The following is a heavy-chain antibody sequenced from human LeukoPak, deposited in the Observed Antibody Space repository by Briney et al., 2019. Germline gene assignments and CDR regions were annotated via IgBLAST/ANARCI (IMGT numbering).Heavy chain of an antibody. CDR2: INPSGGGT. CDR1: GYTFTHYY. V-gene: IGHV1-46*01. D-gene: IGHD5-18*01. CDR3: AREIGLRQLHLWGSAFDY. J-gene: IGHJ4*02. Sequence: ASVKVSCKASGYTFTHYYMHWVRQAPGQGLEWMGIINPSGGGTSYAQKFQGRLTMTRDTSTTTVYMELSSLRSEDTAMYYCAREIGLRQLHLWGSAFDYWGQGTLVTVSS.